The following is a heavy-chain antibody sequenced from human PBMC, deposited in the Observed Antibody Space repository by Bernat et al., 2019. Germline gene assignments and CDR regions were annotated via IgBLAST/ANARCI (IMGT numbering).Heavy chain of an antibody. CDR3: AKARGTSRIARNTDY. D-gene: IGHD1-14*01. V-gene: IGHV3-23*01. J-gene: IGHJ4*02. Sequence: EVQLFDSVRALVQPGGSLRLSCAHSGFTFSSYAMSWVRQAPGKGLEWVSAISGSGDGTFYADSVKGRFTISRDNSKNTLYMQMNSLRAEDTALYYCAKARGTSRIARNTDYWGQGTLVTVSS. CDR2: ISGSGDGT. CDR1: GFTFSSYA.